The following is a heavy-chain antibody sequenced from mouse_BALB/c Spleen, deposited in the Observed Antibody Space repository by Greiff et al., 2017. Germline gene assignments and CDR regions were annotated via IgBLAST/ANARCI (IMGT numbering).Heavy chain of an antibody. Sequence: QVQLKQPGAELVKPGASVKLSCKASGYTFTSYWMHWVKQRPGQGLEWIGEINPSNGRTNYNEKFKSKATLTVDKSSSTAYMQLSSLTSEDSAVYYCARPREGYFDYWGQGTTLTVSS. D-gene: IGHD2-10*02. J-gene: IGHJ2*01. CDR2: INPSNGRT. CDR1: GYTFTSYW. CDR3: ARPREGYFDY. V-gene: IGHV1S81*02.